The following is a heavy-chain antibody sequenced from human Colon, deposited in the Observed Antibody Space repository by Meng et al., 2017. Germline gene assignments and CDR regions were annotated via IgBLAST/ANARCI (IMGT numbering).Heavy chain of an antibody. V-gene: IGHV4-4*02. D-gene: IGHD3-22*01. Sequence: PPGPGPGRVKPSGALSHTSSVSGGSTSRSDWWSWVRQPPGKGLEWMGETSHSGSTNYSPSLKSRVTISLDKSKNQLSLKLNTVTAADTAVYYCASSDYYRSDYWGQGTLVTVSS. CDR1: GGSTSRSDW. CDR3: ASSDYYRSDY. CDR2: TSHSGST. J-gene: IGHJ4*02.